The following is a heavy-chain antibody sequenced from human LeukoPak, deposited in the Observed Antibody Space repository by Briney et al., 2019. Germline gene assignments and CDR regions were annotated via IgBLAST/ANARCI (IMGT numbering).Heavy chain of an antibody. J-gene: IGHJ4*02. Sequence: PSETLSLTCAVYGGSFSGYYWSWIRQPPGKGLEWIGEINHSGSTNYNPSLKSRVTISVDTSKNQFSLKLSSVTAADTAVYYCARGPSRYYDSSGYYDYWGQGTLATVSS. CDR1: GGSFSGYY. CDR3: ARGPSRYYDSSGYYDY. CDR2: INHSGST. V-gene: IGHV4-34*01. D-gene: IGHD3-22*01.